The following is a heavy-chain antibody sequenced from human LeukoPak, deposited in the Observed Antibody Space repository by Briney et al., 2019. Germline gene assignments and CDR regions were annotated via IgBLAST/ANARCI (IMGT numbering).Heavy chain of an antibody. CDR3: AKDRPNYYESNGHYYRRDGDS. J-gene: IGHJ5*01. V-gene: IGHV3-23*01. D-gene: IGHD3-22*01. CDR2: TSSGGDYT. Sequence: GGSLRLSCAASGFTFSIYAMSWVRQAPGKGLEWVSSTSSGGDYTYYAGSVRGRFTISRDNSKNALYLQMNSLRAEDTATYYCAKDRPNYYESNGHYYRRDGDSWGQGTLVTVSS. CDR1: GFTFSIYA.